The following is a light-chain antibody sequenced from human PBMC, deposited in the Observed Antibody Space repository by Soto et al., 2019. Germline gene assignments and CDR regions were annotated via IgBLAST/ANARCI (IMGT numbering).Light chain of an antibody. J-gene: IGLJ1*01. CDR2: DVS. CDR1: SSDVGGYNY. Sequence: QSALTQPRSVSGSPGQSVTISCTGTSSDVGGYNYVSWYQQHPGKAPKLMIYDVSKRPSGVPDRFSGSKSGNMASLTISGLQAEDEADYYCCSYAGSYTPFYVFGTGTKVTVL. CDR3: CSYAGSYTPFYV. V-gene: IGLV2-11*01.